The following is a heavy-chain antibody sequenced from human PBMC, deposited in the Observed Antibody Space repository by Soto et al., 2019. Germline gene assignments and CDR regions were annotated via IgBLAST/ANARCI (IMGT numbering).Heavy chain of an antibody. J-gene: IGHJ6*02. V-gene: IGHV3-21*06. Sequence: EVHLVDSGGGLVKPGGSLRLSCAVSGFTFSSCTMNWVRQAPGKGLEWVSSIRPSSGHIYYADSLKGRFTISRDNAKNSLFLQMNSLRGEDTAVYYCSGCSGGACHRNYGMDVWGQWTTVTVSS. CDR1: GFTFSSCT. CDR2: IRPSSGHI. D-gene: IGHD2-15*01. CDR3: SGCSGGACHRNYGMDV.